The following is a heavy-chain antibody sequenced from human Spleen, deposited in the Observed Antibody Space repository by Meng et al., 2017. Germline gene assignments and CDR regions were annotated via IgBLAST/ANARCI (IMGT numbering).Heavy chain of an antibody. J-gene: IGHJ4*02. D-gene: IGHD2-21*01. V-gene: IGHV1-69*01. CDR2: IIPIFDKA. CDR1: GGTFSTYT. CDR3: ARDELRQQLVR. Sequence: QVQLVQSGAEGKKPGSSVRVSCKGSGGTFSTYTTSWVRQAPGQGLEWMGGIIPIFDKANYAQKFQGRVTITADESTSTVYMELRSLRSNDTAVYYCARDELRQQLVRWGQGTLVTVSS.